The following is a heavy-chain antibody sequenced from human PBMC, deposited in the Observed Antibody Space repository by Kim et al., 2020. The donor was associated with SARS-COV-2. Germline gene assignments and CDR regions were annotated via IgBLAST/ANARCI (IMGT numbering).Heavy chain of an antibody. J-gene: IGHJ5*02. V-gene: IGHV1-2*02. CDR2: INPNSGGT. D-gene: IGHD1-1*01. CDR1: GYTFTGYY. CDR3: ARVQAGTPTRYNWFDP. Sequence: ASVKVSCKASGYTFTGYYMHWVRQAPGQGLEWMGWINPNSGGTNYAQKFQGRVTMTRDTSISTAYMELSRLRSDDTAVYYCARVQAGTPTRYNWFDPWGQGTLVTVSS.